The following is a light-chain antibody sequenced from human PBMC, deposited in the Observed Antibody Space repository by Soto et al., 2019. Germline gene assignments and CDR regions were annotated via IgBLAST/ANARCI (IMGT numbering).Light chain of an antibody. V-gene: IGLV1-44*01. CDR3: AAWDDSLNGDV. Sequence: QSVLTQPPSASGTPGQRVTISCSGSSSNIGSNTVNWYQQLPGTAPKLLMYSNNQRPSGVPDRFSGSKSGTSASVAISGLQSEDEADYYCAAWDDSLNGDVFGTGTKLTVL. CDR1: SSNIGSNT. CDR2: SNN. J-gene: IGLJ1*01.